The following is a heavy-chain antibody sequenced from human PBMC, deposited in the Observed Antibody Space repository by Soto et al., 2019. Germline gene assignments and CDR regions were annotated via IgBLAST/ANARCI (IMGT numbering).Heavy chain of an antibody. V-gene: IGHV4-59*02. CDR2: MYNTGST. Sequence: SETLSLTCTVSGVSVSRYYWSWIRQPPGKGLEWIGYMYNTGSTVYNPSFKSRVTISVDTSKSQFSLKLNSVTAADTAVYYCARDLWGYCGTDCYPLDVWGQGTTVTVSS. J-gene: IGHJ6*02. CDR1: GVSVSRYY. D-gene: IGHD2-21*02. CDR3: ARDLWGYCGTDCYPLDV.